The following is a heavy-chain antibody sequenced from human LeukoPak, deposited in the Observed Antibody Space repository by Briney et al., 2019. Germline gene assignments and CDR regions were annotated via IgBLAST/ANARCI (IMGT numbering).Heavy chain of an antibody. V-gene: IGHV4-34*01. Sequence: PSETLSLICVVYGGSFSDYYWSWVRQPPGKGLEWIGEINHSGTTKYNPSLKSRLTISIHTSNNQFSLNLNSVTAADTAVYYCARGERTLAGRRWPYYFYYYMDVWGKGTTVTISS. CDR1: GGSFSDYY. D-gene: IGHD6-19*01. CDR2: INHSGTT. CDR3: ARGERTLAGRRWPYYFYYYMDV. J-gene: IGHJ6*03.